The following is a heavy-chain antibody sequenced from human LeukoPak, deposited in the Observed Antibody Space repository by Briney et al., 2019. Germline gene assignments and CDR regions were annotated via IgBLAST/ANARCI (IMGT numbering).Heavy chain of an antibody. V-gene: IGHV3-48*03. CDR1: GFTFSSYE. CDR3: ARDTTDDYGDYYFDY. J-gene: IGHJ4*02. Sequence: PGGSLRLSCAASGFTFSSYEMNWVRQAPGKGLEWVSYITSGSTIYYADSVKGRFTVSRDNAKNSLYLQMNSLRAEDTAVYYCARDTTDDYGDYYFDYWGQGTLVTVSS. D-gene: IGHD4-17*01. CDR2: ITSGSTI.